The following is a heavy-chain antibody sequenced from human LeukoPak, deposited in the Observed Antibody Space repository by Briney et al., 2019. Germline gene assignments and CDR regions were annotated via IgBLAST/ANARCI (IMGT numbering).Heavy chain of an antibody. CDR2: IYHSGST. Sequence: SETLPLTCTVSGYSISSDYYWGWIRQPPGKGLEWIGFIYHSGSTYYNPSLKSRVTISVDTSKNQFSLKLSSVTAADTAVYYCARYDVWGTYRAFDYWGQGTLVTVSS. J-gene: IGHJ4*02. CDR1: GYSISSDYY. CDR3: ARYDVWGTYRAFDY. D-gene: IGHD3-16*02. V-gene: IGHV4-38-2*02.